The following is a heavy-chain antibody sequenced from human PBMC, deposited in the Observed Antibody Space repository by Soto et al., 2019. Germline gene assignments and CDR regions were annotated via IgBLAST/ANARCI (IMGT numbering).Heavy chain of an antibody. CDR2: SRDKANSFST. CDR1: GFTLSDYY. Sequence: EVKLVESGGGLVQPGGSLRLSCAVPGFTLSDYYIDWVRQAPGKGLEWLARSRDKANSFSTDYAASVKGRLSISRDDSESSVFLQMNSLRTEDTALYYCARTKSYGAYDVWGQGTVVIVSS. D-gene: IGHD3-10*01. J-gene: IGHJ3*01. CDR3: ARTKSYGAYDV. V-gene: IGHV3-72*01.